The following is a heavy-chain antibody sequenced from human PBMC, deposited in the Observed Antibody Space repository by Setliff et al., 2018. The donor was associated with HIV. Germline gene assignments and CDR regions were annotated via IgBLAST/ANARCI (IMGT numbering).Heavy chain of an antibody. CDR2: IYHSGST. J-gene: IGHJ4*02. V-gene: IGHV4-28*03. CDR3: ARGGSRGSWYWDY. CDR1: GGSISTSNW. Sequence: SETLSLTCTVSGGSISTSNWWGWIRQTPGKGLEWIGYIYHSGSTNYNPSLKSRVTMSVDTSKNQFSLRLTSVTAADTAVYYCARGGSRGSWYWDYWGQGTLVTVSS. D-gene: IGHD6-13*01.